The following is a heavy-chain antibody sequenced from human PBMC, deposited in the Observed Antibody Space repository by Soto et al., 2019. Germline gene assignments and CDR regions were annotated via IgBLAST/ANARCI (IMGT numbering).Heavy chain of an antibody. CDR1: GFTFSSYA. CDR2: ISGSGGST. CDR3: ARDSTMRTTTVIVFDY. D-gene: IGHD1-7*01. V-gene: IGHV3-23*01. Sequence: GGSLRLSCAASGFTFSSYAMSWVRQAPGKGLEWVSAISGSGGSTYYADSVKGRFTISRDNSKNTLYLQMNSLRAEDTAVYYCARDSTMRTTTVIVFDYWGQGTLVTVSS. J-gene: IGHJ4*02.